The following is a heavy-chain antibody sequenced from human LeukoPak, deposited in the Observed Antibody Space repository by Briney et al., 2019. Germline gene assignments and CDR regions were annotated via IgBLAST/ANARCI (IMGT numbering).Heavy chain of an antibody. Sequence: ASVKVSCKASGYTFTSYYMHWVRQAPGQGLEWMGIINPSGGSTSYAQKFQGRVTMTRDTSTSTVYMELSSLRSEDTAVYYCARKIGYSGYDPYYFDYWGQGTLVTVSS. J-gene: IGHJ4*02. V-gene: IGHV1-46*01. CDR1: GYTFTSYY. CDR3: ARKIGYSGYDPYYFDY. D-gene: IGHD5-12*01. CDR2: INPSGGST.